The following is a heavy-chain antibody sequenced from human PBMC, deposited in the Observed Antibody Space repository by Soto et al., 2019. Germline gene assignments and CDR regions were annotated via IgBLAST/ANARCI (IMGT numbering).Heavy chain of an antibody. J-gene: IGHJ1*01. CDR1: GYTFTNYA. Sequence: ASVKVSCKASGYTFTNYAVHWVRQAHGQGPEWMGWINVGNGKTKYSQNFQGRVTVTRDTSASTAYLELSSLTSEDTAVYFFARGEAAAGLLFQHRGQDSVVTVSS. CDR3: ARGEAAAGLLFQH. D-gene: IGHD6-13*01. CDR2: INVGNGKT. V-gene: IGHV1-3*01.